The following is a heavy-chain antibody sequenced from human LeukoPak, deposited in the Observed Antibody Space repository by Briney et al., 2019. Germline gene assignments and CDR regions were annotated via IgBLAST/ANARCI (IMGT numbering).Heavy chain of an antibody. D-gene: IGHD5-18*01. Sequence: PSETLSLTCTVSGGSISSYYWSWIRQPPGKGLEWIGYIYYSGSTNYNPSLKSRVTISVDTSKNQFSLKLSSVTAADTAVYYCARVPIAGYSYVKMGQVYFDYWGQGTLVTVSS. CDR2: IYYSGST. CDR1: GGSISSYY. CDR3: ARVPIAGYSYVKMGQVYFDY. J-gene: IGHJ4*02. V-gene: IGHV4-59*01.